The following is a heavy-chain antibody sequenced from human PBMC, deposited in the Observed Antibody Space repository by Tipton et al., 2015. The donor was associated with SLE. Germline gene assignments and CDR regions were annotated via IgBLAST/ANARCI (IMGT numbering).Heavy chain of an antibody. J-gene: IGHJ3*02. CDR3: ARDWGDSFDI. V-gene: IGHV3-64*01. Sequence: GSLRLSCAASGFIFSSFAMAWVRQAPGKGLEYVSAISSNGGRTYYAHSVKGRFTISRDNSKNTLYLQMGSLRAEDMAVYYCARDWGDSFDIWGQGTMVTVSS. D-gene: IGHD3-16*01. CDR1: GFIFSSFA. CDR2: ISSNGGRT.